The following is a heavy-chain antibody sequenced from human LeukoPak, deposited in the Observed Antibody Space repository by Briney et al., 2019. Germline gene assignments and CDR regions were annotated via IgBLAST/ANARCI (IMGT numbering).Heavy chain of an antibody. Sequence: AGSLRLSCAASGFTFSSYGMHWVRQAPGKGLEWVAVISYDGSNKYYADSVKGRFTIFRDNSKNTLYLQMNSLRAEDTSVYYCAKDRDIVVVPGVIRQGLDYWGQRTVVTVSS. D-gene: IGHD2-2*01. CDR2: ISYDGSNK. J-gene: IGHJ4*02. V-gene: IGHV3-30*18. CDR1: GFTFSSYG. CDR3: AKDRDIVVVPGVIRQGLDY.